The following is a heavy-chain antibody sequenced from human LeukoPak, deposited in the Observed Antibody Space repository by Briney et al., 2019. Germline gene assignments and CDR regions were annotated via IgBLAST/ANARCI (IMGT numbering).Heavy chain of an antibody. CDR2: IYYSGST. V-gene: IGHV4-59*11. D-gene: IGHD6-19*01. CDR3: ARANRGWDRYDY. CDR1: GGSISSHY. J-gene: IGHJ4*02. Sequence: PSGTLSLTCTVSGGSISSHYWNWIRQPPGKGLEWIGNIYYSGSTNYNPSLKSRVTILVDTSKNQFSLKMSSVTAADTAVYYCARANRGWDRYDYWGQGTLITVSS.